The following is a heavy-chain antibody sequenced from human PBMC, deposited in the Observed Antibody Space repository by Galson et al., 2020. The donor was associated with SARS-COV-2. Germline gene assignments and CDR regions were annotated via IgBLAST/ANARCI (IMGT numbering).Heavy chain of an antibody. CDR1: GGSFSGYY. CDR2: ITPTGTI. J-gene: IGHJ4*02. V-gene: IGHV4-34*01. Sequence: SQASETLSLTCDLYGGSFSGYYWGWIRQSPGKGLEWIGEITPTGTINSSPSLKSRVTIAKDTSKNQFSLRLRSVTAADTAMYFCARGSRDVSMLRMMATAASYYFDFWGQGSLVSVSS. CDR3: ARGSRDVSMLRMMATAASYYFDF. D-gene: IGHD3-10*02.